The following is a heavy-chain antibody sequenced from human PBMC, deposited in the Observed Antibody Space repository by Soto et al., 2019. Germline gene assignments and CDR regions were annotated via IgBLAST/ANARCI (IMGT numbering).Heavy chain of an antibody. Sequence: EVQLLEYGGGLVQPGGSLRLSCAASGFTFSNYVMSWVRQAAGKGLEWVSSISNSGSNRYYAESVKGRVTISRDNSNNTLYLQMNSLRAEDTALYYCARRGRTLPHYSYYMDVWGKGTTVTFSS. V-gene: IGHV3-23*01. CDR1: GFTFSNYV. CDR3: ARRGRTLPHYSYYMDV. J-gene: IGHJ6*03. CDR2: ISNSGSNR.